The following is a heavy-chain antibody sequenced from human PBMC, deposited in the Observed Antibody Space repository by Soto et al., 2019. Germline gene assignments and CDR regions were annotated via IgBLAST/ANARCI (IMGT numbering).Heavy chain of an antibody. V-gene: IGHV1-8*01. Sequence: QVQLVQSGAEVKKPGASVKVSCKASGYTFISNDISWVRQATGQGLEWMGWMNPNGGNTGYAQKFQGRVTMTRNTSISTAYMELSSLRSEDTAVYYCAPGYSSSWYSLGDWGQGTLVIVSS. J-gene: IGHJ4*02. CDR2: MNPNGGNT. CDR1: GYTFISND. D-gene: IGHD6-13*01. CDR3: APGYSSSWYSLGD.